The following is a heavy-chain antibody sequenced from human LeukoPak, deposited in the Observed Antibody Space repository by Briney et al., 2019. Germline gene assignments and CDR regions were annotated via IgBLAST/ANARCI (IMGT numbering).Heavy chain of an antibody. D-gene: IGHD6-19*01. CDR1: GFTFSSYG. V-gene: IGHV3-30*03. J-gene: IGHJ3*02. CDR3: ARDEPAYSSGWIHAFDI. CDR2: ISYDGSNK. Sequence: GGSLRLSCAASGFTFSSYGMHWVRQAPGKGLEWVVVISYDGSNKYYADSVKGRFTISRDNSKNTLYLQMNSLRAEDTAVYYCARDEPAYSSGWIHAFDIWGQGTMVTVSS.